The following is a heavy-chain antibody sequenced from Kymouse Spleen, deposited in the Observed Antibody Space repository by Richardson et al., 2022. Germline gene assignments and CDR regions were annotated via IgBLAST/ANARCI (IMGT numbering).Heavy chain of an antibody. J-gene: IGHJ4*02. CDR2: ISGSGGST. V-gene: IGHV3-23*04. D-gene: IGHD3-22*01. CDR1: GFTFSSYA. Sequence: EVQLVESGGGLVQPGGSLRLSCAASGFTFSSYAMSWVRQAPGKGLEWVSAISGSGGSTYYADSVKGRFTISRDNSKNTLYLQMNSLRAEDTAVYYCAKALDYYDSSGFYFDYWGQGTLVTVSS. CDR3: AKALDYYDSSGFYFDY.